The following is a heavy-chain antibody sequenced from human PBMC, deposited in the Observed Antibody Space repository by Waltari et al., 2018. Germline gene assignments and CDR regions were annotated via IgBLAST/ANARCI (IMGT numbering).Heavy chain of an antibody. CDR2: IQSGGKT. V-gene: IGHV3-23*01. Sequence: EVQLLESGGGLVQPGGSLRLSCAASGFIFSSYGMSWVRQAPGKGLEWVSAIQSGGKTYYADSVRGRFTISRDNSKNTQYLQMDGLRAEDTAVYYCASARGYGTGWYGVNDYWGQGTLVTVSS. J-gene: IGHJ4*02. CDR3: ASARGYGTGWYGVNDY. CDR1: GFIFSSYG. D-gene: IGHD6-19*01.